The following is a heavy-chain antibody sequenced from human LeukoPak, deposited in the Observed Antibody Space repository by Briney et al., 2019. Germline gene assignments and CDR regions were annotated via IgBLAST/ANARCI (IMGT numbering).Heavy chain of an antibody. V-gene: IGHV5-51*01. CDR2: IYPSDSDT. D-gene: IGHD6-19*01. J-gene: IGHJ4*02. CDR3: ARQGRQRLVVVGETYFDY. CDR1: GYTFTNHW. Sequence: GESLKISCRGSGYTFTNHWIGWVRQMPGKGLEGMGIIYPSDSDTRYSPSFQGQVTISSDKSISNAYLQWSRLKAYEPAMYYCARQGRQRLVVVGETYFDYWGQGTMVTVSS.